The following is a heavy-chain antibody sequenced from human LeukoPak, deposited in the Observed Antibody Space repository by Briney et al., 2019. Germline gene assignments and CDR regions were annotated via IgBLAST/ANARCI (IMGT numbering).Heavy chain of an antibody. V-gene: IGHV3-7*03. D-gene: IGHD1-20*01. J-gene: IGHJ4*02. CDR2: IKQDGSEK. CDR3: ARVITGRYAY. CDR1: GFTFSSYW. Sequence: PGGSLRLSCEVSGFTFSSYWMSWVRQAPGKGLEWVANIKQDGSEKYYVDSVKGRFTISRDNSKNTLYLQMNSLRAEDTAVYYCARVITGRYAYWGQGTLVTVSS.